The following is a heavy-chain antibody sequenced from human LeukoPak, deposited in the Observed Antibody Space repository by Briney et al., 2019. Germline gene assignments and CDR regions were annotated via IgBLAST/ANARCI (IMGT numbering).Heavy chain of an antibody. CDR2: IYYSGST. J-gene: IGHJ4*02. D-gene: IGHD5-12*01. CDR1: GGSISSGGYY. Sequence: PSQTLSLTCTLSGGSISSGGYYWSWIRQHPGKGLEWIGYIYYSGSTYYNPSLKSRVTISVDTSKNQFSLKLSSVTAADTAVYYCARFAVDSLMVFDYWGQGTLVTVSS. CDR3: ARFAVDSLMVFDY. V-gene: IGHV4-31*03.